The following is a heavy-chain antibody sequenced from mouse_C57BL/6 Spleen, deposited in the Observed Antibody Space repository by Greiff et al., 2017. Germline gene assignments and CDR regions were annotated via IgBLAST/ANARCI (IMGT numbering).Heavy chain of an antibody. Sequence: QVQLQQSGAELARPGASVKLSCKASGYTFTSYGISWVKQRTGQGLEWIGEIYPRSGNTYYNEKFKGKATLTADKSSSTAYMELRSLTSEDSAVXFCARRSGEIDSSGYFDYWGQGTTLTVSS. CDR2: IYPRSGNT. CDR3: ARRSGEIDSSGYFDY. V-gene: IGHV1-81*01. D-gene: IGHD3-2*02. J-gene: IGHJ2*01. CDR1: GYTFTSYG.